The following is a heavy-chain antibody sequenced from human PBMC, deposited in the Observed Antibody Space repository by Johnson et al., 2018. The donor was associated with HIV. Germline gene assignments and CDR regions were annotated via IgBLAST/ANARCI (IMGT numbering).Heavy chain of an antibody. D-gene: IGHD6-13*01. CDR2: ISYDAITK. Sequence: QMLLVESGGGVVQPGRSLRLSSAASGLSFSRSWMHWVRQAPGKGLEWVAVISYDAITKYYADSVKGRFTISRDNAKNCLYLQMNSLRVEDTALYYCARAAAAPNDAFDIWGQGTMVTVSS. V-gene: IGHV3-30*19. J-gene: IGHJ3*02. CDR1: GLSFSRSW. CDR3: ARAAAAPNDAFDI.